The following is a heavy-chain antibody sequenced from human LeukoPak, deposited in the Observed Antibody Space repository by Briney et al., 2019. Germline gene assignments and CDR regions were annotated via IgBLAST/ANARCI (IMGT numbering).Heavy chain of an antibody. V-gene: IGHV4-59*01. CDR2: MYNRGST. D-gene: IGHD1-14*01. J-gene: IGHJ4*02. CDR3: ARAEKAGTGTLDH. CDR1: GDSISNYY. Sequence: TSETLSLTCTVSGDSISNYYWSWIRQSPGKKLEWIGYMYNRGSTIYNPSLKSRVTMSTDTSKNQFSLRLTSVTAADTAVYYCARAEKAGTGTLDHWGQGTLITVSS.